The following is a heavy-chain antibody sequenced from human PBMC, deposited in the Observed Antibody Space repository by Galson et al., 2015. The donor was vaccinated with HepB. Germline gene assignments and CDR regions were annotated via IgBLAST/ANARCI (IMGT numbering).Heavy chain of an antibody. Sequence: SVKVSCKASGGIFSSYTISWVRQAPGQGLEWMGRIIPILGIANYAQKFQGRVTITADKSTSTAYMELSSLRSEDTAVYYCARVYSGYDGGGADTRAGDYWGQGTLVTVSS. J-gene: IGHJ4*02. V-gene: IGHV1-69*02. CDR2: IIPILGIA. CDR1: GGIFSSYT. CDR3: ARVYSGYDGGGADTRAGDY. D-gene: IGHD5-12*01.